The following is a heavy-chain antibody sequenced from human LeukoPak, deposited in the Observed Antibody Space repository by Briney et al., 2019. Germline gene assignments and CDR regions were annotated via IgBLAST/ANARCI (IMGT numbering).Heavy chain of an antibody. CDR3: ARSPLLIAAAGGGWFDP. J-gene: IGHJ5*02. CDR1: GGTFSSYA. V-gene: IGHV1-69*06. D-gene: IGHD6-13*01. CDR2: IIPIFGTA. Sequence: SVKVSRKASGGTFSSYAISWVRQAPGQGLEWMGRIIPIFGTANYAQKFQGRVTITADKSTSTAYMELSSLRSEDTAVYYCARSPLLIAAAGGGWFDPWGQGTLVTVSS.